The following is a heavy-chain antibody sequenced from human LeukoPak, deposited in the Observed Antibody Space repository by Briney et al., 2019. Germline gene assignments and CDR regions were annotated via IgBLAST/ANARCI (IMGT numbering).Heavy chain of an antibody. V-gene: IGHV4-34*01. Sequence: PSETLSLTCAVYGGSFSGYYWSWIRQPPGKGLEWIGEINHSGSTNYNPSLKSRVTISVDTSKNQFSLKLSSVTAADTAVCYCARGYYYDSSGYYYGDYWGQGTLVTVSS. J-gene: IGHJ4*02. D-gene: IGHD3-22*01. CDR1: GGSFSGYY. CDR3: ARGYYYDSSGYYYGDY. CDR2: INHSGST.